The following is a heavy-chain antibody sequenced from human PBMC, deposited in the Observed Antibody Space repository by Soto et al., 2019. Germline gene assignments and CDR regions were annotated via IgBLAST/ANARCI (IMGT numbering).Heavy chain of an antibody. J-gene: IGHJ6*02. Sequence: QVQLVESGGGVVQPGRSLRLSCAASGFTFSSYAMHWVRQAPGKGLEWVAVISYDGSNKYYADSVKGRFTISRDNSKNPLYLQMNGLRAEDTAVYYSARDGTIFGVVIYYYYGMDVWGQGTTVTVSS. CDR1: GFTFSSYA. D-gene: IGHD3-3*01. V-gene: IGHV3-30-3*01. CDR3: ARDGTIFGVVIYYYYGMDV. CDR2: ISYDGSNK.